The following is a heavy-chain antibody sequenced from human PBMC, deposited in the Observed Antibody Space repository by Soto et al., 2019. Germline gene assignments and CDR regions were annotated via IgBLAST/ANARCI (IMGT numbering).Heavy chain of an antibody. CDR2: IIPILGIA. V-gene: IGHV1-69*02. CDR1: GGTFSSYT. J-gene: IGHJ4*02. CDR3: AGVVPAAPGLDY. D-gene: IGHD2-2*01. Sequence: QVQLVQSGAEVQKPGSSVKVSCKASGGTFSSYTISWVRQAPGQGLEWMGRIIPILGIANYAQKFQGRGTITADKSTSTAYMELSSLRSEDTAVYYCAGVVPAAPGLDYWGQGTLVTVSS.